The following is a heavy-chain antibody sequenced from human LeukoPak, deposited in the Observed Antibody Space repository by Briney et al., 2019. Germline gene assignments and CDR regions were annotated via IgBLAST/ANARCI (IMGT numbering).Heavy chain of an antibody. CDR1: GFTFDDYA. V-gene: IGHV3-9*01. CDR3: AKDILRLGAFI. CDR2: ISWNSGSI. D-gene: IGHD2-21*01. Sequence: GRSLRLSCVASGFTFDDYAMHWVRQAPGKGLEWVSGISWNSGSIGYADSVKGRFTISRDNAKNSLYLQMNSLRAEDTALYYCAKDILRLGAFIWGQGTLVTVSS. J-gene: IGHJ4*02.